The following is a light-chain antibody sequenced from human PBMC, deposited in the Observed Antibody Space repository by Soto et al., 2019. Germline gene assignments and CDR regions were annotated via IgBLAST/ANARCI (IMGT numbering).Light chain of an antibody. Sequence: DIQVTHSPATLSASVGDTVSITCRASQSVLTWLAWYQQKPGKAPNLLIYEASRLREEVPSRFSGSGSGPDFTLTIASLQPDDFASYFCQHYVSYPNAFGKGTKLEI. CDR3: QHYVSYPNA. V-gene: IGKV1-5*03. J-gene: IGKJ2*01. CDR2: EAS. CDR1: QSVLTW.